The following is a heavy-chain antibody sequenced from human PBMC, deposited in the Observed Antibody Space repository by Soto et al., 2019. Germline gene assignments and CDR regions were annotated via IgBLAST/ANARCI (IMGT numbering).Heavy chain of an antibody. CDR2: ISAYNGNT. D-gene: IGHD1-7*01. J-gene: IGHJ5*02. CDR3: ARAGIGTTSNWFDP. Sequence: ASVKVSCKASGYTFTSYGISWVRQAPGQGLERMGWISAYNGNTNYAQKLQGRVTMTTDTSTSTAYMELRSLRSDDTAVYYCARAGIGTTSNWFDPWGQGTLVTVSS. V-gene: IGHV1-18*01. CDR1: GYTFTSYG.